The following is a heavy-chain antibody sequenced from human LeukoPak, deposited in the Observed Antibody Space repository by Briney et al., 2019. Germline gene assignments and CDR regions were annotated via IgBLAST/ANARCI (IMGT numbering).Heavy chain of an antibody. Sequence: ASVKVSCKASGGTFSSYAISWVRQAPGQGLEWMGGIIPIFGTANYAQKFQGRVTITADESTSTAYMELSSLRSEDTAVYYCARGTHEMVDPLLFDYWGQGTLVTVSS. CDR3: ARGTHEMVDPLLFDY. V-gene: IGHV1-69*13. J-gene: IGHJ4*02. CDR1: GGTFSSYA. CDR2: IIPIFGTA. D-gene: IGHD5-24*01.